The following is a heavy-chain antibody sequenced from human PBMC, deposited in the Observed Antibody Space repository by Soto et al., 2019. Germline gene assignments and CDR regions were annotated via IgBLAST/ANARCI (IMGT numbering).Heavy chain of an antibody. CDR1: GFTFSSYA. Sequence: EVQLLESGGGLVQPGGSLRLSCAASGFTFSSYAMSWVRQAPGKGLEWVSAISGSGGSTYYADSVKGRFTISRDNSKNTLYLQMNSLRAEDTAVYYCAKDSKVLEWCLSPLSNGMDVWGQGTTVTVSS. D-gene: IGHD3-3*01. V-gene: IGHV3-23*01. J-gene: IGHJ6*02. CDR2: ISGSGGST. CDR3: AKDSKVLEWCLSPLSNGMDV.